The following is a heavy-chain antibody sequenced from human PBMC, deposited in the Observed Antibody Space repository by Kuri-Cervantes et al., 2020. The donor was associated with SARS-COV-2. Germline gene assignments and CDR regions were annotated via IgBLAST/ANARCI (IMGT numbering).Heavy chain of an antibody. CDR2: IKQYGSEK. CDR1: DFIFSSSW. V-gene: IGHV3-7*02. CDR3: ARYQEEGGGSYSKGYFDY. Sequence: GESMKFSCAASDFIFSSSWMSWVRQAAAKGLEWVANIKQYGSEKYYLDSVKRRFTICRDNAKNSLYLQMNSLRAEDTAVYYCARYQEEGGGSYSKGYFDYWGQGTLVTVSS. J-gene: IGHJ4*02. D-gene: IGHD1-26*01.